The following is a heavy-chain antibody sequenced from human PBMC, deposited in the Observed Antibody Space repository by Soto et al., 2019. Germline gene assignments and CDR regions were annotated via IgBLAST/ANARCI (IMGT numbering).Heavy chain of an antibody. D-gene: IGHD2-15*01. CDR1: GGTFSSYA. CDR3: ARSQGGSSSLDIYYYYYYGMDV. V-gene: IGHV1-69*01. J-gene: IGHJ6*02. CDR2: IIPIFGTA. Sequence: VQLVQSGAEVKKPGSSVKVSCKAPGGTFSSYAISWVRQAPGQGLEWMGGIIPIFGTAKYAQKFQGRVTITADESTSTGYMELSSLRSEDTAVYYCARSQGGSSSLDIYYYYYYGMDVWVQGTTVTVSS.